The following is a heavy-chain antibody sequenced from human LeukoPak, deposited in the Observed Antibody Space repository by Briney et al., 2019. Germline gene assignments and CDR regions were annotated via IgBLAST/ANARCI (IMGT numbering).Heavy chain of an antibody. D-gene: IGHD3-10*01. CDR3: ASLYGSGSYFSFDI. V-gene: IGHV3-74*01. Sequence: AGGSLRLSCAASGFTFSSYWMHWVRQAPGKGLVWVSRINSDGSSTSYADSVKGRFTISRDNAKNTLYLQMNSLRAEDTAVYYCASLYGSGSYFSFDIWGQGTMVTVSS. CDR1: GFTFSSYW. J-gene: IGHJ3*02. CDR2: INSDGSST.